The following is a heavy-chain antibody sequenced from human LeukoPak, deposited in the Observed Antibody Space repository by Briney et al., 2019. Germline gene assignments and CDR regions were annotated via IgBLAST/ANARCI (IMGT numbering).Heavy chain of an antibody. Sequence: GRSLRLSCAASGFTFSSHGMHWVRQAPGKGLEWVAVIWYDGSDKYYADSVKGRFTISRDNSKNTLYLQMNSLRAEDTPVYYCVKDLYTSGWYYFDYWGQGTLVTVSS. J-gene: IGHJ4*02. CDR2: IWYDGSDK. CDR3: VKDLYTSGWYYFDY. V-gene: IGHV3-33*06. D-gene: IGHD6-19*01. CDR1: GFTFSSHG.